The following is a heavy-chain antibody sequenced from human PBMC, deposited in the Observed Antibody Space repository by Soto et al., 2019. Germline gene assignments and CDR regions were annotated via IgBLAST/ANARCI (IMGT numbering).Heavy chain of an antibody. Sequence: LRLSCEGSGFTFSDYYISWIRQAPGKGLEWISYSSNSGTFSRYADSVKGRFSISRDNTKNLLYLQVNSLRAEDTAVYYCARSGDNYNRLDYWGQGTPVTVSS. D-gene: IGHD1-1*01. CDR3: ARSGDNYNRLDY. J-gene: IGHJ4*02. V-gene: IGHV3-11*06. CDR2: SSNSGTFS. CDR1: GFTFSDYY.